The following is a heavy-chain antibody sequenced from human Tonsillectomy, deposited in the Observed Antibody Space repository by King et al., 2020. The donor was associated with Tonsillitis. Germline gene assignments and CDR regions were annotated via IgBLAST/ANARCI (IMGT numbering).Heavy chain of an antibody. V-gene: IGHV1-69*12. CDR2: IIPIFGTA. CDR3: ARSPSGYMVDPRPTVFDY. D-gene: IGHD5-18*01. J-gene: IGHJ4*02. CDR1: GGTFSSYA. Sequence: QLVQSGAEVKKPGSSVKVSCKASGGTFSSYAISWVRQAPGQGLEWMGGIIPIFGTANYAQKFQGRVTITADESTSTAYMELSSLRSEDTAVYYCARSPSGYMVDPRPTVFDYWGQGTLVTVFS.